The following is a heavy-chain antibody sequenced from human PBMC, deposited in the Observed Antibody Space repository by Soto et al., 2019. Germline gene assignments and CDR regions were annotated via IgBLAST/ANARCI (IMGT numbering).Heavy chain of an antibody. V-gene: IGHV3-23*01. D-gene: IGHD3-16*02. CDR2: ISGSGGDT. J-gene: IGHJ4*02. CDR3: ARPGYYDYTWGSYLDY. Sequence: GGSLRLSCAASGFSFSSYAMTWVRQAAGKGLEWVSAISGSGGDTYYADSVKGRFTISRDNSKNTLYLQMDRLRVEDTAVYYCARPGYYDYTWGSYLDYWGQGILVTVS. CDR1: GFSFSSYA.